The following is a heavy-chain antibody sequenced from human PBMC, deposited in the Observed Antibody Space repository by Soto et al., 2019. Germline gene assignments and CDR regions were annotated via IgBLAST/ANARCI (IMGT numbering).Heavy chain of an antibody. D-gene: IGHD3-22*01. CDR2: IKSKTDGGTT. V-gene: IGHV3-15*01. J-gene: IGHJ4*02. CDR1: GFTFNNAW. CDR3: TTAENYYDSSSFDY. Sequence: EVQLVESGGGLVKPGGSLRLSCVASGFTFNNAWMNWVRQAPGKGLEWVGRIKSKTDGGTTDYAAPVKGRFTISRDDSKTTLYLQMNGLKTEDTAVYYCTTAENYYDSSSFDYWGQGTLVTVSS.